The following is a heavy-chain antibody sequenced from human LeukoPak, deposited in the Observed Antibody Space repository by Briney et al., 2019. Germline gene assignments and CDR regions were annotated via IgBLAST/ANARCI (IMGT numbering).Heavy chain of an antibody. V-gene: IGHV4-34*01. D-gene: IGHD3-9*01. CDR2: INHSGST. Sequence: PSETLSLTCAVYGGSFSGYYWSWIRQPPGKGLEWIGEINHSGSTNYNPSLKSRVTISVDTSKNQFSLKLSSVTAADTAVYYCARVHYDILTGYYLYYYYGMDVWGQGTTVTVSS. J-gene: IGHJ6*02. CDR3: ARVHYDILTGYYLYYYYGMDV. CDR1: GGSFSGYY.